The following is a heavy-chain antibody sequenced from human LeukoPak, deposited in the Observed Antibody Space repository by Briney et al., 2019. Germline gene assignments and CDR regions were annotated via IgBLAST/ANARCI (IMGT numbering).Heavy chain of an antibody. CDR1: GFTFSSYS. CDR3: ARDPWDYYDSSGYYYGSEHSLFDY. Sequence: PGGSLRLSCAASGFTFSSYSMSWVRQAPGKGLEWVSSISSSSSYIYYADSVKGRFTISRDNDKNSLYLQMNSLRAEDTAVYYCARDPWDYYDSSGYYYGSEHSLFDYWGQGTLVTVSS. CDR2: ISSSSSYI. D-gene: IGHD3-22*01. V-gene: IGHV3-21*01. J-gene: IGHJ4*02.